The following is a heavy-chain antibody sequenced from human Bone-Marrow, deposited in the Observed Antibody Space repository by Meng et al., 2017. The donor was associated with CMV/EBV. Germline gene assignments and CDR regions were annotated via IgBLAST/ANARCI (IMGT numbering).Heavy chain of an antibody. D-gene: IGHD2-2*01. CDR2: IKQDGSEK. Sequence: GGPLRLSCAASGFTFSSYWMSWVRQAPGKGLEWVANIKQDGSEKYYVDSVKGRFTISRDNAKNSLYLQMNSLRAEDTALYYCAKTHCSSTSCKGHYFDYWGQGTLVTVSS. CDR3: AKTHCSSTSCKGHYFDY. J-gene: IGHJ4*02. CDR1: GFTFSSYW. V-gene: IGHV3-7*03.